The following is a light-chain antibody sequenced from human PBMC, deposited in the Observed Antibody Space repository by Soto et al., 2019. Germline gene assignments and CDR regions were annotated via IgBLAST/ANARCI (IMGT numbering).Light chain of an antibody. CDR2: AVS. V-gene: IGLV2-14*01. Sequence: QYALTQPDSVSGSPGQSITISCTGTSSDVGLYDYVSWYQQHPGKAPQLMIYAVSNRPSGVSNRFSASKSGNTASLFISGLQAEVVADYYYRSYPRDSSSGFGSGPEVA. J-gene: IGLJ1*01. CDR3: RSYPRDSSSG. CDR1: SSDVGLYDY.